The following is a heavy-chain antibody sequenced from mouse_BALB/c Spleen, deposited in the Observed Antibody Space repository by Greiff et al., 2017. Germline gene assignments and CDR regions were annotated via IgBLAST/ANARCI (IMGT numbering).Heavy chain of an antibody. Sequence: VQRVESGPELVKPGASVRISCKASGYTFTSYYIHWVKQRPGQGLEWIGWIYPGNVNTKYNEKFKGKATLTADKSSSTAYMQLSSLTSEDSAVYFCASDGNYRAWFAYWGQGTLVTVSA. V-gene: IGHV1S56*01. CDR1: GYTFTSYY. D-gene: IGHD2-1*01. CDR2: IYPGNVNT. CDR3: ASDGNYRAWFAY. J-gene: IGHJ3*01.